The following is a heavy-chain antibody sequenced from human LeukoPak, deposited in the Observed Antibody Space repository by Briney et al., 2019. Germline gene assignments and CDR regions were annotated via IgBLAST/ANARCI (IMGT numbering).Heavy chain of an antibody. J-gene: IGHJ6*02. V-gene: IGHV3-23*01. Sequence: TGGSLRLSCAASGFTFSGHGMRWVRQAPGKGLDWVSAISGSGDTTYYADSVRGRFATSRDNSKSTLFLQVNSLRAEDTAVYYCAKYYFDNRGNYYFFHYGLDVWGQGTTVTVSS. CDR1: GFTFSGHG. CDR2: ISGSGDTT. D-gene: IGHD3-22*01. CDR3: AKYYFDNRGNYYFFHYGLDV.